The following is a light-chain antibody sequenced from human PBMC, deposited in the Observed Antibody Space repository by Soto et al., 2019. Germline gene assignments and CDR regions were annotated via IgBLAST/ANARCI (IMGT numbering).Light chain of an antibody. CDR2: DVS. Sequence: QSALTQPASASGSPGQSITISCTGTSSDVGGHNSVSWYRQDPGKAPKLMIYDVSNRPSGVSDRFSGSKSGNTASLTISGLQIEDEADYYCSSFTSSVTYVFGTGTKVTV. CDR1: SSDVGGHNS. CDR3: SSFTSSVTYV. J-gene: IGLJ1*01. V-gene: IGLV2-14*01.